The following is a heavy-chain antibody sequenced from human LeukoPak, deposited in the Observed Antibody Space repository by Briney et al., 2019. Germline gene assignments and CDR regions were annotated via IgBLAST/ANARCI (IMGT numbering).Heavy chain of an antibody. CDR3: ARVDCSSTSCYLGAQTAGTTVDV. CDR2: ISSSSSYI. CDR1: GFTFSSYS. J-gene: IGHJ6*04. V-gene: IGHV3-21*01. Sequence: MAGGSLRLSCAASGFTFSSYSMNWVRQAPGKGLEWVSSISSSSSYIYYADSVKGRFTISRDNAKNSLYLQMNSLRAEDTAVYYCARVDCSSTSCYLGAQTAGTTVDVWGKGTTVTVSS. D-gene: IGHD2-2*01.